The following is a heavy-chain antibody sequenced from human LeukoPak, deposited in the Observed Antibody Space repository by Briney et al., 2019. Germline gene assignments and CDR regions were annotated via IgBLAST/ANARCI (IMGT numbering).Heavy chain of an antibody. CDR2: ISVYNCNT. CDR1: GYIFTSYG. V-gene: IGHV1-18*04. D-gene: IGHD3-10*01. CDR3: ARDEGWYGELYLPTF. J-gene: IGHJ4*02. Sequence: GASVNVFCEACGYIFTSYGMLWVRQAPGRGLEWMGCISVYNCNTNYAQNLQDRVTITAYTSTSTAYMELTSVRSDDTAVYYCARDEGWYGELYLPTFWGRKTLVAVSS.